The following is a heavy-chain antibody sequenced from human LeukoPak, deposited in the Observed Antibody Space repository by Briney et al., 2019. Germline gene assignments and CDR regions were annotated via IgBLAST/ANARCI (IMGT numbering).Heavy chain of an antibody. CDR3: ARSGDSYGRTRTYFDY. CDR2: IYYSGST. CDR1: GGSISSSSYY. V-gene: IGHV4-39*07. D-gene: IGHD5-18*01. J-gene: IGHJ4*02. Sequence: PSETLSLTCTVSGGSISSSSYYWGWIRQPPGKGLEWIGSIYYSGSTNYNPSLKSRVTISVDTSKNQFSLKLSSVTAADTAVYYCARSGDSYGRTRTYFDYWGQGTLVTVSS.